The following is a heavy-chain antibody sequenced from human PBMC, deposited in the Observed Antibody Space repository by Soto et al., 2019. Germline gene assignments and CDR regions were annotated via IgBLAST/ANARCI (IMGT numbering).Heavy chain of an antibody. V-gene: IGHV3-23*01. Sequence: GGSLRLSCAASGFTFSSYAMSWVRQAPGKGLEWVSALSSSGGTAYYADSVRGRLTISRDNSKNTLYLQVNSLRAEDTATYYCAKALARGEYPVDYWGQGTLVTVSS. CDR2: LSSSGGTA. CDR1: GFTFSSYA. CDR3: AKALARGEYPVDY. J-gene: IGHJ4*02. D-gene: IGHD4-17*01.